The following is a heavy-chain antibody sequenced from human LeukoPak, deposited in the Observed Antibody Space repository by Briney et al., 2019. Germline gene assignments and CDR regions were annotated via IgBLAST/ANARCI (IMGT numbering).Heavy chain of an antibody. J-gene: IGHJ4*02. CDR1: GFTFSSYA. CDR3: AKDYDSSGYTSFDY. CDR2: MSYGGQNE. Sequence: QAGGSLRLSCAASGFTFSSYAMSWVRQAPGKGPEWVAVMSYGGQNERYADSVKGRFTVSRDNAKNSLYLQMNSLRAEDTALYYCAKDYDSSGYTSFDYWGQGTLVTVSS. D-gene: IGHD3-22*01. V-gene: IGHV3-30*18.